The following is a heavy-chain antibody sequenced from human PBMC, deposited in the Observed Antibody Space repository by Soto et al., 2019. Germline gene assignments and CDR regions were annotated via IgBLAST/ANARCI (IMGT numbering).Heavy chain of an antibody. CDR2: IYYSGST. CDR3: AREDYYYGMDV. J-gene: IGHJ6*02. V-gene: IGHV4-59*01. CDR1: GGSISSYY. Sequence: SETLSLTCTVSGGSISSYYWSWIRQPPGKGLEWIGYIYYSGSTNYNPSLKSRVTISVDTSKNQFSLKLSSVTAADTAVYYCAREDYYYGMDVWGQGTTVIVSS.